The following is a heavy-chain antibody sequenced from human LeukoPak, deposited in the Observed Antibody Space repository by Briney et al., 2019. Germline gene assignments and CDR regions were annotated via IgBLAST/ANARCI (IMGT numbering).Heavy chain of an antibody. V-gene: IGHV1-2*02. CDR2: INPNSGGT. J-gene: IGHJ4*02. D-gene: IGHD6-13*01. CDR1: GYTFTGYY. CDR3: ARGEAVPIIGPIAPFDY. Sequence: ASVKVSCKASGYTFTGYYMHWVRQAPGQGLEWMGWINPNSGGTNYAQKFQGRVTMTRDTSISTAYMELSRLRSDDTAVYYCARGEAVPIIGPIAPFDYWGQGILVTVSS.